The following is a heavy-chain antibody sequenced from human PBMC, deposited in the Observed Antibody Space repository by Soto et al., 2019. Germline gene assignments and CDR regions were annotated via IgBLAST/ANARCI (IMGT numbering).Heavy chain of an antibody. J-gene: IGHJ4*02. CDR2: ISSSSSYI. V-gene: IGHV3-21*01. CDR1: GFTFSSYS. D-gene: IGHD3-16*02. CDR3: ARDYRLPQRGFRRSEIHYFDY. Sequence: GGSLRLSCAASGFTFSSYSMNWVRQAPGKGLEWVSSISSSSSYIYYADSVKGRFTISRDNAKNSLYLQMNSLRAEDTAVYYCARDYRLPQRGFRRSEIHYFDYWGQGTLVTVSS.